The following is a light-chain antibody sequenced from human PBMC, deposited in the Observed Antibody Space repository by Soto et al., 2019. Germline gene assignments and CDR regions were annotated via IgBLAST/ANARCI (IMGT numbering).Light chain of an antibody. CDR3: QQYSVSVT. CDR1: QGIRND. Sequence: IQMPQSPSSLSASVGDRVTITCRASQGIRNDLGWYQQKPGKAPKLLIYAASSLQSGVPSRFSGSGSGTDFTLTISSLQPDDFATYYCQQYSVSVTFGQGTKVAIK. V-gene: IGKV1-6*01. CDR2: AAS. J-gene: IGKJ1*01.